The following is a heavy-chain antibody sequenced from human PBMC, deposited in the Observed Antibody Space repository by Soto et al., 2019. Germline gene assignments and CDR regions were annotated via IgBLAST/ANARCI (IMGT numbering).Heavy chain of an antibody. Sequence: EVQLLESGGDLVQPGGSLRLSCAASGFNFSNYPMSWVRQAPGKGLEWVSAISGSGDSTYYADSVKGRFTISRDNSKNTLYLQMHSLRAEDTALFYCAKASPRLDNAFDIWGQGTMVTVSS. CDR1: GFNFSNYP. CDR2: ISGSGDST. V-gene: IGHV3-23*01. D-gene: IGHD3-22*01. J-gene: IGHJ3*02. CDR3: AKASPRLDNAFDI.